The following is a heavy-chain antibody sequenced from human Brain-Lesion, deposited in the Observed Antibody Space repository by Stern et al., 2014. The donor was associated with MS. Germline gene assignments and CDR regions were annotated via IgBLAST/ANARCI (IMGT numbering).Heavy chain of an antibody. CDR2: IYASGTT. J-gene: IGHJ6*02. Sequence: VQLLESGGGLVQPGGSLRLSCAASGLTGANEYMSWVRQAPGKGPEWVSLIYASGTTAYADSVKGRFIISRHNSENTLSLQMNSLRPEDTAVYYCAREGGDDDDYYGLDVWGPGTTVTVSS. V-gene: IGHV3-53*04. CDR3: AREGGDDDDYYGLDV. D-gene: IGHD5-12*01. CDR1: GLTGANEY.